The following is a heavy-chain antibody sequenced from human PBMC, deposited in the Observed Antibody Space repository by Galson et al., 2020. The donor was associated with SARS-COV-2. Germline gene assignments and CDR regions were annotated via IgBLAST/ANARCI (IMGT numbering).Heavy chain of an antibody. D-gene: IGHD1-26*01. Sequence: SGPTLVKPTQTLTLTCSFSGFSLSTSGVGVGWIRQPPGKALEWLALIYWDDDKRYSPSLKSRLTITKDTSKNQVVLTMTNMDPVDTATYYCAHRPTIEYSFDYWGQGTLVTVSS. J-gene: IGHJ4*02. CDR1: GFSLSTSGVG. V-gene: IGHV2-5*02. CDR3: AHRPTIEYSFDY. CDR2: IYWDDDK.